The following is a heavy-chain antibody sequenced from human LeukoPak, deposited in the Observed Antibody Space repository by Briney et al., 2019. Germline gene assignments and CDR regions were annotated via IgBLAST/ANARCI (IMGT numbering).Heavy chain of an antibody. V-gene: IGHV4-59*12. CDR1: GGSISSSY. Sequence: SETLSLTCTVSGGSISSSYWSWIRQPPGKGLEWIGYIYYIGSTNYNPSLKSRVTISVDTSKNQFSLKLSSVTAADTAVYYCARDQSVAGGRSFDYWGQGALVTVSS. CDR2: IYYIGST. J-gene: IGHJ4*02. CDR3: ARDQSVAGGRSFDY. D-gene: IGHD6-19*01.